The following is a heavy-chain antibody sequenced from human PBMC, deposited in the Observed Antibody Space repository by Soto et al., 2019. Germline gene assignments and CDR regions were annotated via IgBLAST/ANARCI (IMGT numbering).Heavy chain of an antibody. Sequence: LSLTCTVSGGSISSSSYYWGWIRQPPGKGLEWIGSIYYSGSTYYNPSLKSRVTISVDTSKNQFSLKLSSVTAADTAVYYCASWETSGSYDYYYYGMDVWGQGTTVNVSS. CDR1: GGSISSSSYY. CDR3: ASWETSGSYDYYYYGMDV. J-gene: IGHJ6*02. V-gene: IGHV4-39*01. CDR2: IYYSGST. D-gene: IGHD3-10*01.